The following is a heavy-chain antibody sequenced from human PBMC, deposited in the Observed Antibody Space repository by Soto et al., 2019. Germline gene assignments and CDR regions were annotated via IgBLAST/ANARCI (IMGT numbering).Heavy chain of an antibody. Sequence: PSETLSLTCTVSGGSISSSSYYWGWIRQPPGKGLEWIGSIYYSGSTYYNPSLKSRVTISVGTSKNQFSLKLSSVTAADTAVYYCARYYYDSSGYYYVGYWGQGTLVTVSS. V-gene: IGHV4-39*01. CDR2: IYYSGST. D-gene: IGHD3-22*01. CDR3: ARYYYDSSGYYYVGY. J-gene: IGHJ4*02. CDR1: GGSISSSSYY.